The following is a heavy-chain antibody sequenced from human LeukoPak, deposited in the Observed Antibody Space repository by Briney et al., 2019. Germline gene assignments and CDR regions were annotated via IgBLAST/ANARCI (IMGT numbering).Heavy chain of an antibody. CDR1: GGSISSGSYY. J-gene: IGHJ4*02. CDR3: ARLYYYDSSGYVDY. V-gene: IGHV4-61*02. CDR2: IYTSGST. Sequence: PSETLSLTCTASGGSISSGSYYWSWIRQPAGKGLEWIGRIYTSGSTNYNPSLKSRVTISVDTSKNQFFLKLSSVTAADTAVYYCARLYYYDSSGYVDYWGQGTLVAVSS. D-gene: IGHD3-22*01.